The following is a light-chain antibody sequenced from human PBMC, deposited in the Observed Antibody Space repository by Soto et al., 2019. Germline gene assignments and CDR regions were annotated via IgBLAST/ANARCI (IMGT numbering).Light chain of an antibody. CDR1: QSIGSF. V-gene: IGKV3-20*01. J-gene: IGKJ1*01. CDR2: DAS. Sequence: DILLTQSPATLSLSPGDRATLFCRASQSIGSFLAWYQQKPGQAPRLLIYDASSRASVFPDRFSGSGSGTDFILTISILETEDFAVYYCQLYDSSSWTFGQGTKVDIK. CDR3: QLYDSSSWT.